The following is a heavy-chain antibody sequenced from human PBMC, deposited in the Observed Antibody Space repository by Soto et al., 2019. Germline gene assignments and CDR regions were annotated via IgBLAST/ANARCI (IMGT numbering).Heavy chain of an antibody. Sequence: GGSLRLSCAASGVNFSSYAMSWVRQAPGKGLEWVSAISGSGGSTYYADSVKGRFTISRDNSKNTLYLQMNSLRAEDTAVYYCAKTPDYYGSPLWGQGTLVTVSS. V-gene: IGHV3-23*01. CDR1: GVNFSSYA. J-gene: IGHJ4*02. CDR3: AKTPDYYGSPL. D-gene: IGHD3-10*01. CDR2: ISGSGGST.